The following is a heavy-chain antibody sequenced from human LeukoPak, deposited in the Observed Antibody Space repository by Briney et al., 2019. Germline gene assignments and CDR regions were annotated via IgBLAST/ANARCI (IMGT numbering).Heavy chain of an antibody. V-gene: IGHV3-33*01. CDR2: IWYDGSNK. CDR1: GFTFSNYD. Sequence: GGSLRLSCAASGFTFSNYDMHWVRQAPGKGLEWVAVIWYDGSNKYYGDSVKGRFTISRDNSKNTLYLQMNSLRAEDTAVYYCAGVKVAGTRSFDYWGQGTLATVSS. CDR3: AGVKVAGTRSFDY. J-gene: IGHJ4*02. D-gene: IGHD6-19*01.